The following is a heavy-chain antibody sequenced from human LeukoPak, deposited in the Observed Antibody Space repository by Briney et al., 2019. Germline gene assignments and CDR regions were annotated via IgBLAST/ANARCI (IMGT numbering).Heavy chain of an antibody. J-gene: IGHJ5*02. CDR1: GGSISSSSYY. Sequence: KPSETLSLTCTVSGGSISSSSYYWGWIRQPPGKGLEWIGSIYYSGNTYYNPSLKSRVTISVDTSKNQFSLKLSSVTAADTAVYYCARNGRWWNFEFSDYGGSWFDPWGQGTLVTVSS. D-gene: IGHD4/OR15-4a*01. CDR3: ARNGRWWNFEFSDYGGSWFDP. CDR2: IYYSGNT. V-gene: IGHV4-39*07.